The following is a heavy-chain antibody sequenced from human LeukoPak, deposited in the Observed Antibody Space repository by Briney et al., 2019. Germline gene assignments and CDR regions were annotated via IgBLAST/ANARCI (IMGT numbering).Heavy chain of an antibody. D-gene: IGHD2-2*01. CDR1: GYTLTELS. J-gene: IGHJ4*02. Sequence: GASVKVSCKVSGYTLTELSMHWVRQAPGKGLEWMGGFDPEDGETIYAQKFQGRVTMTEDTSTDTAYMELSSLRSEDTAVYYCARATCSSTSCRPNYWGQGTLVTVSS. CDR3: ARATCSSTSCRPNY. CDR2: FDPEDGET. V-gene: IGHV1-24*01.